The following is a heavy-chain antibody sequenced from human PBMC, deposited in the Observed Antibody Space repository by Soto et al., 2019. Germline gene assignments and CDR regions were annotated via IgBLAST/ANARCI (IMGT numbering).Heavy chain of an antibody. Sequence: GGSLRLSCTPSGFIFSDYSMNWVRQAPGKGLEWISYITTTSSTMYYADTVKGRFTISRDNAKNSLYLQMNSLRDEDTAVYYCARDSSGRQYYGMDVWGQGTTVTVSS. CDR2: ITTTSSTM. CDR1: GFIFSDYS. D-gene: IGHD3-22*01. J-gene: IGHJ6*02. CDR3: ARDSSGRQYYGMDV. V-gene: IGHV3-48*02.